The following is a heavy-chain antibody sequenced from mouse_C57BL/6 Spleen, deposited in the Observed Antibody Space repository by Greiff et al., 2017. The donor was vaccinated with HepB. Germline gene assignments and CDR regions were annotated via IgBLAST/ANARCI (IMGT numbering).Heavy chain of an antibody. D-gene: IGHD1-1*01. CDR1: GYAFSSSW. Sequence: VQLQQSGPELVKPGASVKISCKASGYAFSSSWMNWVKQRPGKGLEWIGRIYPGDGDTNYNGKFKGKATLTADKSSSTAYMQLSSLTSEDSAVYFCAKPNCGSSSYYAMDYWGQGTSVTVSS. J-gene: IGHJ4*01. V-gene: IGHV1-82*01. CDR3: AKPNCGSSSYYAMDY. CDR2: IYPGDGDT.